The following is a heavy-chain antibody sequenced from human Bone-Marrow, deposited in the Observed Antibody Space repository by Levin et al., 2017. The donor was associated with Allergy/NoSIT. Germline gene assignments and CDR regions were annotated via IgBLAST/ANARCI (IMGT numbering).Heavy chain of an antibody. CDR1: GFMFSNYW. Sequence: GGSLRLSCAASGFMFSNYWMSWVRQAPGKGLEWVANIKEDGSDKYYVDSVKGRFTISRDNAKNSLYLQMNSLRAEDTAVYYCASNHNWRFDYWGQGTLVTVSS. D-gene: IGHD1-20*01. V-gene: IGHV3-7*01. CDR2: IKEDGSDK. J-gene: IGHJ4*02. CDR3: ASNHNWRFDY.